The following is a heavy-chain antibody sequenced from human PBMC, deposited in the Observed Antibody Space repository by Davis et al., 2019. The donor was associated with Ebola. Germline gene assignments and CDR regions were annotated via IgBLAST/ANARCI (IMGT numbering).Heavy chain of an antibody. CDR1: GCPISSSSYY. CDR3: AGWSGPEDY. V-gene: IGHV4-39*07. J-gene: IGHJ4*02. Sequence: LRLSCTVPGCPISSSSYYWGWIRQPPGKGLEWIGSIYYSGSTYYNPSLKSRVTISVDTSKNQFSLKLSSVTAADTAVYYCAGWSGPEDYWGQGTLVTVSS. CDR2: IYYSGST.